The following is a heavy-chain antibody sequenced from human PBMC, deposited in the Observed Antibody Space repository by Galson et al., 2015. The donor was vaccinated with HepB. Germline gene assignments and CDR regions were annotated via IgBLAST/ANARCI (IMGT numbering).Heavy chain of an antibody. J-gene: IGHJ5*02. D-gene: IGHD1-26*01. CDR1: GYSFTSHG. Sequence: PVKVSCKASGYSFTSHGISWARQAPGQGLEWMGWLSAYTGDTNYAQKLQGRVTMTTDTSTSTVYMELRSLRSDDTAVYYCARGRGAGPWGQGTLVTVSS. CDR3: ARGRGAGP. V-gene: IGHV1-18*01. CDR2: LSAYTGDT.